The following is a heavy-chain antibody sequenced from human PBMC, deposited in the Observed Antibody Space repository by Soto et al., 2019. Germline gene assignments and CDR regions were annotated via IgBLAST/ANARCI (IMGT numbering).Heavy chain of an antibody. D-gene: IGHD3-9*01. CDR2: INRRGST. CDR3: AIEKRSFYWPPRWLDP. V-gene: IGHV4-4*02. Sequence: LSLTCAVSGDSIIGIYHWSWIRQPPGKGLEWIGEINRRGSTNYNPSLKSRVTISRDTSKNQFSLKLRSVTAADTAVYYCAIEKRSFYWPPRWLDPWGQGTLVTVSS. CDR1: GDSIIGIYH. J-gene: IGHJ5*02.